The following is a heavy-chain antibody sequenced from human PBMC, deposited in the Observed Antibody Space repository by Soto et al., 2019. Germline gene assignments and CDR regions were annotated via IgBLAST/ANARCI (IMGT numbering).Heavy chain of an antibody. Sequence: ASVKVSCKASGYTFTGYYMHWVRQAPGQGLEWMGWINPNSGGTNYAQKFQGWVTMTRDTSISTAYMELSRLRSDDTAVYYCARDRGVVYYDLLTGYFFDYWGQGTLDTVSS. J-gene: IGHJ4*02. V-gene: IGHV1-2*04. CDR1: GYTFTGYY. D-gene: IGHD3-9*01. CDR3: ARDRGVVYYDLLTGYFFDY. CDR2: INPNSGGT.